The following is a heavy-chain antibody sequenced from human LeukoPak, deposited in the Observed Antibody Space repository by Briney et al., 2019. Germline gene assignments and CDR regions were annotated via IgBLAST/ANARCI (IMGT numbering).Heavy chain of an antibody. J-gene: IGHJ4*02. CDR3: ARDEPSPDSTDLDY. Sequence: GGSLRLSCAASGFTFSSYAMHWVRQAPGKGLEWVAVISYDGSNKYNADSVRGRFSISRDNSKNTLYLQMNSLRAEDTAVYYCARDEPSPDSTDLDYWGQGTLVTVSS. CDR1: GFTFSSYA. CDR2: ISYDGSNK. V-gene: IGHV3-30*14. D-gene: IGHD2/OR15-2a*01.